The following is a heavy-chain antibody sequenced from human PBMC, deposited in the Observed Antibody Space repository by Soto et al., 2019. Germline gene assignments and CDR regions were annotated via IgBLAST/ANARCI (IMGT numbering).Heavy chain of an antibody. D-gene: IGHD6-6*01. CDR3: EKEGYSSSSPSHYYYYYGMDV. J-gene: IGHJ6*02. CDR1: GFTFSSYG. V-gene: IGHV3-30*18. CDR2: ISYDGSNK. Sequence: GGSLRLSCAASGFTFSSYGMHWVRQAPGKGLEWVAVISYDGSNKYYADSVKGRFTISRDNSKNTLYLQMNSLRAEDTAVYYCEKEGYSSSSPSHYYYYYGMDVWGHGTTVTVSS.